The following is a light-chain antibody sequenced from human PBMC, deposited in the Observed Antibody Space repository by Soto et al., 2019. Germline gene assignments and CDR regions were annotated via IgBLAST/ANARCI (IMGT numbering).Light chain of an antibody. CDR1: HSVSTY. CDR2: RAS. Sequence: EIVLTHSPATLSLSPWEIATLSCRASHSVSTYLAWYQQKRGQAPRLLIFRASNKATGIPDRFSGSGSGTEFILTISELEPEDSGIYHCHQHGGSPETFGQGTKVDIK. V-gene: IGKV3-20*01. J-gene: IGKJ1*01. CDR3: HQHGGSPET.